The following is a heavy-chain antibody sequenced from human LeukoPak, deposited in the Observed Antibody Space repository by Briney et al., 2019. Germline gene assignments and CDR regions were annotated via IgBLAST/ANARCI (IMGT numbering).Heavy chain of an antibody. CDR1: GGTFSSYT. Sequence: SVKVSCKASGGTFSSYTISWVRQAPGQGLEWMGRIIPILGIANYAQKFQGRVTITADKSTSTAYMELNSLRSEDTAVYYCARDRGQGGSYFYAFDIWGQGTMVTVSS. CDR3: ARDRGQGGSYFYAFDI. J-gene: IGHJ3*02. CDR2: IIPILGIA. V-gene: IGHV1-69*04. D-gene: IGHD1-26*01.